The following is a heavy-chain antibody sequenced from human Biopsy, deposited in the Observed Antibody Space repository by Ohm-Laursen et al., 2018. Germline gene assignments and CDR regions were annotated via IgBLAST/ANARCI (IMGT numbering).Heavy chain of an antibody. J-gene: IGHJ4*02. CDR3: VRGRAY. Sequence: SLRLSCSVSGFTVSTTYMSWVRQAPGKGLEWVSIIYLDGNTYYTDSVKGRFTISRDNSKNALYLQMNSLRPADTAKYYCVRGRAYWGQGTLVTVSS. CDR2: IYLDGNT. CDR1: GFTVSTTY. V-gene: IGHV3-53*01.